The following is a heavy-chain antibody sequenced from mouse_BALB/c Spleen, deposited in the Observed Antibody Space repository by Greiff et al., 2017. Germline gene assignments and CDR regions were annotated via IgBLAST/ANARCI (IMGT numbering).Heavy chain of an antibody. Sequence: EVQRVESGAELVKPGASVKLSCTASGFNIKDTYMHWVKQRPEQGLEWIGRIDPANGNTKYDPKFQGKATITADTSSNTAYLQLSSLTSEDTAVYYCAYRGFAYWGQGTLVTVSA. CDR1: GFNIKDTY. D-gene: IGHD2-12*01. V-gene: IGHV14-3*02. J-gene: IGHJ3*01. CDR2: IDPANGNT. CDR3: AYRGFAY.